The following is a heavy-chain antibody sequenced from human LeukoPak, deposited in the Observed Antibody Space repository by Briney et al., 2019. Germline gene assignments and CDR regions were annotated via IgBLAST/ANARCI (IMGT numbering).Heavy chain of an antibody. CDR2: ISRTSSYI. CDR3: ARDYGSGSSYYYYGMDV. V-gene: IGHV3-21*01. D-gene: IGHD3-10*01. Sequence: GGSLRLSCAASGFTFSSYAMTWVRQAPGKGLEWVSSISRTSSYIYYADSVKGRFTISRDNAKNSLNLQMNSLRAEDTAVYYCARDYGSGSSYYYYGMDVWGQGTTVTVSS. J-gene: IGHJ6*02. CDR1: GFTFSSYA.